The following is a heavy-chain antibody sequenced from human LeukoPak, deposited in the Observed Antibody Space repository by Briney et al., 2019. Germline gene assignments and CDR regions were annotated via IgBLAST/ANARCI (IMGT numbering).Heavy chain of an antibody. CDR3: ARGYCSSTSCYAPYYYGMDV. J-gene: IGHJ6*02. CDR2: ISYDGGNK. D-gene: IGHD2-2*01. CDR1: GFTFSSYA. V-gene: IGHV3-30-3*01. Sequence: GRSLRLSCAASGFTFSSYAMHWVRQAPGKGLEWVAVISYDGGNKYYADSVKGRFTISRDNSKNTLYLQMNSLRAEDTAVYYCARGYCSSTSCYAPYYYGMDVWGQGTTVTVSS.